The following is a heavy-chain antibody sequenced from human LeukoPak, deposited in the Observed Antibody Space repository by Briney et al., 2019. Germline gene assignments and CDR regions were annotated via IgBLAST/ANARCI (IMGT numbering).Heavy chain of an antibody. Sequence: GSLRLSCAASGFPFSSYAMSWVRQAPGKGLEWVSAIRGSGGSTYYADSVKGRFTISRDNSKNTLSLQMNSLRAEDTAIYYCAKDWDDYGDYLPLDYWGQGTLVTVSS. CDR2: IRGSGGST. D-gene: IGHD4-17*01. CDR3: AKDWDDYGDYLPLDY. CDR1: GFPFSSYA. V-gene: IGHV3-23*01. J-gene: IGHJ4*02.